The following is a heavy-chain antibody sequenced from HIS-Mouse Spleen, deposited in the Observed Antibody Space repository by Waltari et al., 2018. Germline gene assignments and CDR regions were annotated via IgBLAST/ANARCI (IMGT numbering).Heavy chain of an antibody. CDR1: GFTFSSYW. CDR2: IKKDGSEK. D-gene: IGHD6-13*01. J-gene: IGHJ4*02. Sequence: EVQLVESGGGLVQPGGSLRLSCAASGFTFSSYWMSWVRQAPGKGMGWVANIKKDGSEKYYVDSVKGRFTISRDNAKNSLYLQMNSLRAEDTAVYYCARGIAAAYDYWGQGTLVTVSS. CDR3: ARGIAAAYDY. V-gene: IGHV3-7*04.